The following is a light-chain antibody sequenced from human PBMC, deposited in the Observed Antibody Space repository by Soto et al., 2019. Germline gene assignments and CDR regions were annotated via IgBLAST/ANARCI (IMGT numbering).Light chain of an antibody. Sequence: QSVLTQPRSVSGSPGQSVTISCTGTSSDVGGYNFVSWYQQHPGKAPKLMIYDLSKRPSGVPDRFSGSKSGNTASLTISGLQAEDEADYYCCSYAGGYTWVFGTGTKLTVL. CDR2: DLS. J-gene: IGLJ1*01. CDR1: SSDVGGYNF. CDR3: CSYAGGYTWV. V-gene: IGLV2-11*01.